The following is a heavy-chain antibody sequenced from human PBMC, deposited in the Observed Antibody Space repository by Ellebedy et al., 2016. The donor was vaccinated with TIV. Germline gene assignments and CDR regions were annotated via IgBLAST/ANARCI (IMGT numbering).Heavy chain of an antibody. CDR2: IYYSGST. Sequence: SETLSLTXTVSGDSISSNTYWAWIRQPPGKGLEWIATIYYSGSTYYNPSFKSRVTFSVDRSQNQIFLNLYSVTAADTAVYYCARATDYRGGSYFSSWGQGTLVTVSS. CDR3: ARATDYRGGSYFSS. V-gene: IGHV4-39*07. J-gene: IGHJ5*02. D-gene: IGHD6-19*01. CDR1: GDSISSNTY.